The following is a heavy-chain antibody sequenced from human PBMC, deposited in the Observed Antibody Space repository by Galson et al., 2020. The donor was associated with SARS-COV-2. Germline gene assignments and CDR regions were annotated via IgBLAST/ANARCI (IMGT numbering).Heavy chain of an antibody. Sequence: SQTPSLTCAISGDTVSSARAAWNWTRHSPSSGLESLRRTYYRSKWNNDYAVSMRGRLIINPDTSENQFALQLDSVTPEDTAVYYCARDPSDWTFFDYWGQGTLVTVSS. D-gene: IGHD1-1*01. CDR1: GDTVSSARAA. CDR2: TYYRSKWNN. CDR3: ARDPSDWTFFDY. V-gene: IGHV6-1*01. J-gene: IGHJ4*02.